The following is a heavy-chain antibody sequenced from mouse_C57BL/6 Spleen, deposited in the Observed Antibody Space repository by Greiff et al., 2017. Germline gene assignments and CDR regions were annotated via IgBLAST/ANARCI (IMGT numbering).Heavy chain of an antibody. CDR2: INPSTGGT. D-gene: IGHD2-13*01. V-gene: IGHV1-42*01. J-gene: IGHJ3*01. CDR3: ARGDPFWFAY. CDR1: GYSFTGYY. Sequence: VQLQQSGPELVKPGASVKISCKASGYSFTGYYMNWVKQSPEKSLEWIGEINPSTGGTTYNQKFKAKATLTVDKSSSTAYMQLKSLTSEDSAVYYCARGDPFWFAYWGQGTLVTVSA.